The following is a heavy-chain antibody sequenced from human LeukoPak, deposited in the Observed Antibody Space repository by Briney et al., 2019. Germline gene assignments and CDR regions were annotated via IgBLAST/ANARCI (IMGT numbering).Heavy chain of an antibody. D-gene: IGHD6-19*01. CDR1: GGSFSGYY. CDR3: ARDSGSGWRYFDY. V-gene: IGHV4-31*11. J-gene: IGHJ4*02. Sequence: SETLSLTCAVYGGSFSGYYWSWVRQHPGKGLEWIGYIYYSGSTYYNPSLKSRVTISADTSKNQFSLKLTSVTAADTAVYYCARDSGSGWRYFDYWGQGTLVTVSS. CDR2: IYYSGST.